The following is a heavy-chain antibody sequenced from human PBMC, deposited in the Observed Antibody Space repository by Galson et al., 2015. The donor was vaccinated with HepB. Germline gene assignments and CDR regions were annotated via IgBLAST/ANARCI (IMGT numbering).Heavy chain of an antibody. D-gene: IGHD6-25*01. V-gene: IGHV1-18*01. CDR1: GYTFGSYA. J-gene: IGHJ4*02. Sequence: SVKVSCKASGYTFGSYAITWVRQAPGQGLEWMGWISAYSGNTNYAQKFQGRVTMTADTSTSTAYMELRSLRSDDTAVYYCAREASGSAPDYWGQGTLVTVSS. CDR3: AREASGSAPDY. CDR2: ISAYSGNT.